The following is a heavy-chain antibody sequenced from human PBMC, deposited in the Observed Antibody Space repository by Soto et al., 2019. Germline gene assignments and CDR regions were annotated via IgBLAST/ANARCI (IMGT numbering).Heavy chain of an antibody. CDR2: ISYDGSNK. Sequence: PGGSLRLSCAASGFTFSSYAMHWVRQAPGKGLEWVAVISYDGSNKYYADSVKGRFTISRDNSKNTLYLQMNSLRAEDTAVYYCARDGVYGSLSYWGQGTLVTVSS. D-gene: IGHD2-8*01. CDR3: ARDGVYGSLSY. J-gene: IGHJ4*02. CDR1: GFTFSSYA. V-gene: IGHV3-30-3*01.